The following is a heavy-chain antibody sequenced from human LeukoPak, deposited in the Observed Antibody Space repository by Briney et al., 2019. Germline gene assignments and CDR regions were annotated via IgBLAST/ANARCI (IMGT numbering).Heavy chain of an antibody. CDR1: GFTFSIYW. J-gene: IGHJ3*02. Sequence: PGGSLRLSCAASGFTFSIYWMHWVRQAPGKRLVWVSRIKGDGSIATYADSVKGRFTISRDNAKNTLYLQMTTLRAEATAVYYCGRDDSGGVDIWGRGTMVTVSS. CDR2: IKGDGSIA. CDR3: GRDDSGGVDI. D-gene: IGHD2-15*01. V-gene: IGHV3-74*01.